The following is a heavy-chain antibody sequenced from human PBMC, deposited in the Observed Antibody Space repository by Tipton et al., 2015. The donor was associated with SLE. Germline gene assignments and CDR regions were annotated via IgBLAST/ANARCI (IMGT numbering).Heavy chain of an antibody. V-gene: IGHV4-61*02. CDR2: IYTSGST. CDR1: GGSISSGSYY. Sequence: TLSLTCTVSGGSISSGSYYWSWIRQPAGKGLEWIGRIYTSGSTNYNPSLKSRVTISVDTSKNQFSLKLSSVTAADTALYYCARGASSWNFDYWGQGSLVTVSS. CDR3: ARGASSWNFDY. J-gene: IGHJ4*02. D-gene: IGHD6-13*01.